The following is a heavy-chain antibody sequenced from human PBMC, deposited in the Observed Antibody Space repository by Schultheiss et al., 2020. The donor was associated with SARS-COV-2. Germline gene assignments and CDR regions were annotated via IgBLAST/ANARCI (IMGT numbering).Heavy chain of an antibody. V-gene: IGHV3-23*01. CDR2: ISGSGGST. CDR3: AKDGAGRYLFDFWSEEYYCYGMDV. D-gene: IGHD3-3*01. J-gene: IGHJ6*02. CDR1: GFTFSSYA. Sequence: GESLKISCAASGFTFSSYAMSWVRQAPGKGLEWVSAISGSGGSTYYADSVKGRFTISRDNSKNTLYLQMNSLRAEDTAVYYCAKDGAGRYLFDFWSEEYYCYGMDVWGQGTTVTVSS.